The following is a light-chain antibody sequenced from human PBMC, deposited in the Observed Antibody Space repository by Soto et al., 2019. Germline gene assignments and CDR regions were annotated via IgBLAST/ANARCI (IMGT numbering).Light chain of an antibody. CDR2: GAS. CDR1: QSVSSY. V-gene: IGKV3-11*01. CDR3: QQRTDWPMT. J-gene: IGKJ5*01. Sequence: EIVLTQSPATLSLSPGERATLSCRASQSVSSYLAWYQQRPGQAPRLLIYGASNRATGIPARFSGSGSGTAFTPTISSQEAEDFAVYYCQQRTDWPMTFGQGTRLEIK.